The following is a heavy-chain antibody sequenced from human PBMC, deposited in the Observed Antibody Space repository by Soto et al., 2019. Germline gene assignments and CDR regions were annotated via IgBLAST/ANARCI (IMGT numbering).Heavy chain of an antibody. D-gene: IGHD1-7*01. CDR2: INHSGST. Sequence: PSETLSLTCAVYGGSFSGYYWSWIRQPPGKGLEWIGEINHSGSTDYNPSLKSRVTISVDTSKNQFSLKLSSVTAPYTAVYYCARVYNWNFQFDYWGQGTLVTVSS. CDR1: GGSFSGYY. V-gene: IGHV4-34*01. CDR3: ARVYNWNFQFDY. J-gene: IGHJ4*02.